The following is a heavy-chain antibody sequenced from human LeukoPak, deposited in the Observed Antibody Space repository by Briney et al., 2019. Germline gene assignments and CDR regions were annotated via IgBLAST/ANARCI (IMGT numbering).Heavy chain of an antibody. J-gene: IGHJ4*02. D-gene: IGHD3-10*01. V-gene: IGHV4-39*01. CDR1: GDSISTSNSY. CDR3: ARRVHRSSYITMVRGLDY. Sequence: SETLSLTCTVSGDSISTSNSYWGWIRQPPWKGLEWIGSIYYSGNTYYNASLKSRVTISVDTSKNQFSLKLSSVAAADTAVYYCARRVHRSSYITMVRGLDYWGQGTLVTVSS. CDR2: IYYSGNT.